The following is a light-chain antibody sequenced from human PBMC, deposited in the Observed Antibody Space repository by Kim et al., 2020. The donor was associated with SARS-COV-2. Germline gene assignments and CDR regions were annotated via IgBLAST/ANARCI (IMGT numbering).Light chain of an antibody. CDR1: QDISRN. CDR3: QQYDHWLPLT. V-gene: IGKV3-15*01. CDR2: GAS. J-gene: IGKJ4*01. Sequence: SPGERATLSCRASQDISRNLAWYHQRPGQAPRLLIDGASTRATGIAARFSGSGSGTDFTLTINSLQSEDFGVYYCQQYDHWLPLTFGGGTKVDIK.